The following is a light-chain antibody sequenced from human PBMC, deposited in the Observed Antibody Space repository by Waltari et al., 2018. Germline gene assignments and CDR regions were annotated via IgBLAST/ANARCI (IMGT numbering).Light chain of an antibody. Sequence: DIQMTQSHSTLSASVRDTITITCRASQSISNYLAWYQQKPGKAPKLLIYKASSSGSGVPSRFSGSGSGTEFTLTISSLQPDDFATYYCQQYNTYSSFGQGTKLEIK. J-gene: IGKJ2*03. CDR3: QQYNTYSS. CDR1: QSISNY. V-gene: IGKV1-5*03. CDR2: KAS.